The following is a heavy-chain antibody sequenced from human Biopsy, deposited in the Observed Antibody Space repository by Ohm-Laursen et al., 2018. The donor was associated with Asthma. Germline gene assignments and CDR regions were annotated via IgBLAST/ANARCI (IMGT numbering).Heavy chain of an antibody. J-gene: IGHJ5*02. D-gene: IGHD4-17*01. CDR3: ARTTYGHDGFDP. CDR2: IYYSGST. V-gene: IGHV4-31*03. CDR1: GGSINIGDYY. Sequence: TLALIRTVSGGSINIGDYYWSWIRQHPVKGLEWIGHIYYSGSTYYNLSLKSRVSISLDTSKNQFSLSLTSVTAADTAVYYCARTTYGHDGFDPWGQGTLVTVSS.